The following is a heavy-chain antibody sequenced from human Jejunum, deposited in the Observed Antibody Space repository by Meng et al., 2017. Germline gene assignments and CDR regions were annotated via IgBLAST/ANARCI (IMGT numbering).Heavy chain of an antibody. V-gene: IGHV4-4*02. CDR3: ARAIRERYFDS. Sequence: QVPPEGSGPGPGKPSGALSLTCSFSGVSTPAPFYWTWIRQAPGKGLEWIGEVWPSGATYYNPSLSSRITISIDTSNNQFSLEVAFLTAADTAVYYCARAIRERYFDSWGQGTLVTVSS. CDR1: GVSTPAPFY. J-gene: IGHJ4*02. D-gene: IGHD1-14*01. CDR2: VWPSGAT.